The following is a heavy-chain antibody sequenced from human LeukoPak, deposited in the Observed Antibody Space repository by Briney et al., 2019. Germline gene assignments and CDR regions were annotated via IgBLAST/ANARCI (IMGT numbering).Heavy chain of an antibody. CDR3: ARVWSPPYTSSWPYYFDY. V-gene: IGHV3-21*01. CDR1: GFSFSSYS. D-gene: IGHD6-13*01. J-gene: IGHJ4*02. CDR2: ISSSSYI. Sequence: GGSLRLSRSASGFSFSSYSMNWVRQAPGKGLEWVSSISSSSYIYSADSVKGRFTISRDNAKNSLYLQMNSLRAEDTAVYYCARVWSPPYTSSWPYYFDYWGQGTLVTVSS.